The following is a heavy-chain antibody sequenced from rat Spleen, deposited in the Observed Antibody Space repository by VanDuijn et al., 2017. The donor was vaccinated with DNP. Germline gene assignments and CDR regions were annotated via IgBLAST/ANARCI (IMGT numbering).Heavy chain of an antibody. Sequence: QVQLRESGPGLVQPSQTLSLTCTVAGFSLTSYNVHWVRQPPGKGLEWMGVIWNTGGTQYNSALKSRLNISRDTSKSQVFLTMNSLQTDDTAVYYCAETLFAYWGQGTLVTVSS. CDR1: GFSLTSYN. CDR2: IWNTGGT. CDR3: AETLFAY. D-gene: IGHD3-4*01. V-gene: IGHV2-41*01. J-gene: IGHJ3*01.